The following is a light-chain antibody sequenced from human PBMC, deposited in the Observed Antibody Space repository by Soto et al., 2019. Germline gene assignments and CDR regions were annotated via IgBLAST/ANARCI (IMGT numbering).Light chain of an antibody. CDR2: GNS. CDR1: SSNIGAGYD. Sequence: QSVLTQPPSVSGAPGQRVTISCTGSSSNIGAGYDVHWYQQLPGTAPKLLIYGNSNRPSGVPDRFSGSKSGTSASLAITGLQAEEEADYYGQSYDSSLSGPRVFGGGTKLTVL. J-gene: IGLJ2*01. V-gene: IGLV1-40*01. CDR3: QSYDSSLSGPRV.